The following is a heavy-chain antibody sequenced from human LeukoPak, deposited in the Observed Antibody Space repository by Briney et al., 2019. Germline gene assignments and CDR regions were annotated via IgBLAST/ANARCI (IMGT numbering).Heavy chain of an antibody. CDR2: IYYSGST. Sequence: SETLSLTCTVSGGSISSYYWSWIRQPPGKGLEWIGYIYYSGSTSYNPSLKSRVTISVDTSKNQFSLKLTSVTAADTAVYYCARGFDAHNAFDIWGQGTMVTVSS. V-gene: IGHV4-59*08. CDR3: ARGFDAHNAFDI. D-gene: IGHD3-9*01. J-gene: IGHJ3*02. CDR1: GGSISSYY.